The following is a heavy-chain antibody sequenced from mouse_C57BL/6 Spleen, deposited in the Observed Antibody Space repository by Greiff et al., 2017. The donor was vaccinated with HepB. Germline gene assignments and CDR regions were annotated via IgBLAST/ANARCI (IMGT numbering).Heavy chain of an antibody. D-gene: IGHD2-3*01. CDR1: GYAFSSYW. CDR2: IYPGDGDT. V-gene: IGHV1-80*01. CDR3: ARWGGYYEAWFAY. J-gene: IGHJ3*01. Sequence: VKLMESGAELEKPGASVKISCKASGYAFSSYWMNWVKQRPGKGLEWIGQIYPGDGDTNYNGKFKGKATLTADKSSSTAYMQLSSLTSEDSAVYFCARWGGYYEAWFAYWGQGTLVTVSA.